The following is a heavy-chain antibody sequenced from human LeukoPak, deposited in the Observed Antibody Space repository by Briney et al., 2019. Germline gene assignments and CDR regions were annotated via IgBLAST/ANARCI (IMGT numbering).Heavy chain of an antibody. CDR2: IIPIFGTA. J-gene: IGHJ2*01. V-gene: IGHV1-69*05. CDR1: GGTFSSYA. D-gene: IGHD5-24*01. Sequence: SVKVSCRASGGTFSSYAISWVRHAPGQGLEWMGRIIPIFGTANYAQKFQGRVTITTDESTSTAYMELSSLRSEDTAVYYCARDRDGYNSVRSYWYFDLWGRGTLVTVSS. CDR3: ARDRDGYNSVRSYWYFDL.